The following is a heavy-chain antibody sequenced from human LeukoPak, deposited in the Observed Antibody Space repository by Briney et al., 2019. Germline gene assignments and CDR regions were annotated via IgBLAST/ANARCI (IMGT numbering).Heavy chain of an antibody. V-gene: IGHV3-21*01. CDR1: GFTFSSYA. CDR2: ISGSSYI. J-gene: IGHJ5*02. CDR3: TRDFGGSGWYGWFDP. D-gene: IGHD6-19*01. Sequence: GGSLRLSCAASGFTFSSYAMSWVRQVPGKGLEWVSGISGSSYIYYADSVKGRFTISRDNAKNSLYLQMNSLRAEDTAVYYCTRDFGGSGWYGWFDPWGQGTLVTVSS.